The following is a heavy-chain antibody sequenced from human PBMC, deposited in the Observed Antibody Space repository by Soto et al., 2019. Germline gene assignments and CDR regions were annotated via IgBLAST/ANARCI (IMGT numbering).Heavy chain of an antibody. CDR1: GYTFTSYG. J-gene: IGHJ3*02. CDR3: ARDLGNTDAFDI. CDR2: ISAYNGNT. D-gene: IGHD3-16*01. Sequence: GASVKVSCKASGYTFTSYGLSWVRQAPRQGLEWMGWISAYNGNTNYAQKLQGRVTMTTDTSTSTAYMELSRLRSDDTEVYYCARDLGNTDAFDIWGQGTMVTVSS. V-gene: IGHV1-18*01.